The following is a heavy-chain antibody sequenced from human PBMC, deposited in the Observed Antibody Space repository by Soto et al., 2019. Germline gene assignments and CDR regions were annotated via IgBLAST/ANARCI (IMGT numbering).Heavy chain of an antibody. CDR2: ISSDGSTT. Sequence: EVQLVESGGGLVQPGGSLRLSCAASRFTFSGYWMHWVRQAPGKGLVWVSCISSDGSTTSYADSLKDRFTISRDNAKNTQYLQMNSMRAEDTAVYYCARETRRASEIWGQVTMVTVSS. V-gene: IGHV3-74*01. J-gene: IGHJ3*02. CDR3: ARETRRASEI. CDR1: RFTFSGYW.